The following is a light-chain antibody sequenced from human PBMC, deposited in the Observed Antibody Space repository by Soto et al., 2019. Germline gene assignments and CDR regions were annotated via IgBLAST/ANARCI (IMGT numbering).Light chain of an antibody. CDR1: QSVSSTY. V-gene: IGKV3-20*01. J-gene: IGKJ1*01. CDR2: GAS. CDR3: QHFVNSLTWT. Sequence: EVGLREAPCKLFLSAGERATLSCRASQSVSSTYLIWYQQKPGQAPRLLIYGASSRATGVPDRFSGGGSGTDFTLTISRLEPEDFAVHYCQHFVNSLTWTFGQGTKVDIK.